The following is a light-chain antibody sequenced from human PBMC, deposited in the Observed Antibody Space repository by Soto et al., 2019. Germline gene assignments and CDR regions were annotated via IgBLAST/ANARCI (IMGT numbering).Light chain of an antibody. V-gene: IGLV1-47*01. J-gene: IGLJ1*01. CDR3: AAWDDSLSGYV. Sequence: QSVLTQPPSASGTPGQRVTISCSGSSSNIGSNYVYWYQQLPGTAPKLLIYRNNQRPSGVPDRFSGSKSGTSASLAISGLRSEDEADSYCAAWDDSLSGYVFRTGTTVTVL. CDR1: SSNIGSNY. CDR2: RNN.